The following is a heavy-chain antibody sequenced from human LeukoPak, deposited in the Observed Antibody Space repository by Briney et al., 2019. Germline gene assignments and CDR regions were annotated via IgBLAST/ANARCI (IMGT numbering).Heavy chain of an antibody. CDR2: INPSGGST. J-gene: IGHJ4*02. CDR1: GYTFTSYY. D-gene: IGHD2-8*01. CDR3: ARDGGDDCTNGVCYSWNY. V-gene: IGHV1-46*01. Sequence: GASVKVSCKASGYTFTSYYMHWVRQAPGQGLDWMGIINPSGGSTSYAQKFQGRVTMTRDMSTSTVYMELSSLRSEDTAVYYCARDGGDDCTNGVCYSWNYWGQGTLVTVSS.